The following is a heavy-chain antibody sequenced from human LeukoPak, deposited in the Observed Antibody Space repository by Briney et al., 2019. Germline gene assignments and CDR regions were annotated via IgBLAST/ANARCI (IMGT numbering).Heavy chain of an antibody. D-gene: IGHD3-10*01. Sequence: SETLSLTCTVSGASVSATNYYWSWLCQHPGKGPEWIAYIYYDAGAYYNPSLESRVTISLDSSANQFSLGLSSVTAADTAVYYCARHLRITMVPRAFDIWGQGTMVTVSS. V-gene: IGHV4-39*01. CDR1: GASVSATNYY. CDR3: ARHLRITMVPRAFDI. J-gene: IGHJ3*02. CDR2: IYYDAGA.